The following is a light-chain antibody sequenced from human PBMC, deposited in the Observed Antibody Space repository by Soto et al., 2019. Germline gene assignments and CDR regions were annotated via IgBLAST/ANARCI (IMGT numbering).Light chain of an antibody. V-gene: IGKV3-20*01. CDR3: QQYGSSGT. CDR2: RAS. Sequence: EIVLTQSPGTLSLSPGERATLSCRASQSVSSSYLAWYQQKPGQAPRLLIQRASNRATGIPDRFSGSGSGTDFTLTISRLEPEDFAVYYCQQYGSSGTFGQGTKVDI. CDR1: QSVSSSY. J-gene: IGKJ1*01.